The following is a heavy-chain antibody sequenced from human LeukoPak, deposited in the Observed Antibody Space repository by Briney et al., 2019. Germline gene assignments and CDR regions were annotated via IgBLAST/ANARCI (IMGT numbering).Heavy chain of an antibody. CDR1: GGSISSYY. CDR3: ARRMVRGVIGY. Sequence: PSETLSLTCTVSGGSISSYYWSWIRQPPGKGLEWIGEINHSGSTNYNPSLKSRVTISVDTSKNQFSLKLSSVTAADTAVYYCARRMVRGVIGYWGQGTLVTVSS. V-gene: IGHV4-34*01. J-gene: IGHJ4*02. D-gene: IGHD3-10*01. CDR2: INHSGST.